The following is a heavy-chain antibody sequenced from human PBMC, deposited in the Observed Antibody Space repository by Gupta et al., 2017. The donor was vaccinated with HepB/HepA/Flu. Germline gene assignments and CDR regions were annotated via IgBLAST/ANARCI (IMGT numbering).Heavy chain of an antibody. V-gene: IGHV3-23*01. CDR3: TKDVGGGSSLFEY. J-gene: IGHJ4*02. CDR1: GLTFSDCG. D-gene: IGHD3-16*01. CDR2: ISGGGENT. Sequence: EVQLLESGGDLVQPGGSLRLSCAASGLTFSDCGMTWLRQAPGKGLEWVSTISGGGENTHYADSVEGRFTISRDNPKKILFLEMNSLRAEDTAVYYCTKDVGGGSSLFEYWGQGVLVTVSS.